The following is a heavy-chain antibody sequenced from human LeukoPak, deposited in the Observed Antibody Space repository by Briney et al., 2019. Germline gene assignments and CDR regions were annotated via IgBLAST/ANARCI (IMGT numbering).Heavy chain of an antibody. CDR1: GDSVSGTNW. CDR3: VRGGNYLFDY. Sequence: PSETLSLTCTVSGDSVSGTNWWSWVRQPPGKGLEWIGVIYHTGSTNYNPSLQSRLTMSVDMSKNQFPLKLSSVTAADTAVYYCVRGGNYLFDYWGQGTLVTVSS. V-gene: IGHV4-4*02. D-gene: IGHD1-7*01. CDR2: IYHTGST. J-gene: IGHJ4*02.